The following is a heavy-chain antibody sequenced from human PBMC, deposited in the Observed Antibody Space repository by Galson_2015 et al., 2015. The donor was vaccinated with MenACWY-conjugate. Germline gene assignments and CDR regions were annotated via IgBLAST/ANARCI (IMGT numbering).Heavy chain of an antibody. CDR1: GYSISSGFH. J-gene: IGHJ4*02. CDR3: VRGVDY. V-gene: IGHV4-38-2*02. Sequence: SETLSLTCSVSGYSISSGFHWGWIRQPPGKGLEWIGNFYYTGGTYYNPSLKSRVTISVDKSNNHFSLQLSSVTAADTAVYYCVRGVDYWGQGTLVTVSS. CDR2: FYYTGGT.